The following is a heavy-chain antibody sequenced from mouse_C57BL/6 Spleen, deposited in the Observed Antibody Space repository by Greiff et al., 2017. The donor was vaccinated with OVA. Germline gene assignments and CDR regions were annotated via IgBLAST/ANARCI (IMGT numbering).Heavy chain of an antibody. CDR1: GYTFTSYW. CDR3: HSSGYVGAY. V-gene: IGHV1-64*01. CDR2: IHPNNGCT. D-gene: IGHD3-2*02. Sequence: VQLQQPGAELVKPGASVKLSCKASGYTFTSYWMHWVKQRPGQGLEWIGMIHPNNGCTNYNEKFKSKATLTVDKSSSTAYMQLSSLTSEDSAVYYCHSSGYVGAYWGQGTLVTVSA. J-gene: IGHJ3*01.